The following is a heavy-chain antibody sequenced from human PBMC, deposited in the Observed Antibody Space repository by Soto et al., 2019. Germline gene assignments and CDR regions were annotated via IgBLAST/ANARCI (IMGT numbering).Heavy chain of an antibody. V-gene: IGHV3-30-3*01. CDR1: GFTFSSYA. D-gene: IGHD2-2*02. CDR3: ARYCSSTSCYILGPYYYYYGMDV. Sequence: PGGSLRLSCAASGFTFSSYAMHWVRQAPGKGLEWMAVISYDGSNKYYADSVKGRFTISRDNSKNTLYLQMNSLRAEDTAVYYCARYCSSTSCYILGPYYYYYGMDVWGQGTTVTVSS. J-gene: IGHJ6*02. CDR2: ISYDGSNK.